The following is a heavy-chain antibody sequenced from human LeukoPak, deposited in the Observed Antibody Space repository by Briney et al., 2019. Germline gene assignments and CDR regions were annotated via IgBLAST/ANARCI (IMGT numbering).Heavy chain of an antibody. V-gene: IGHV3-7*01. CDR1: GFTLSSYW. Sequence: GGSLRLSCAASGFTLSSYWMSWVRQAPGKGLGWVANIKEGGSERSYVDSVKGRFTISRDNAKNSLYLQMNSLRAEDTAVYYCASEWFTHWGQGTLVTVSS. D-gene: IGHD3-10*01. CDR2: IKEGGSER. CDR3: ASEWFTH. J-gene: IGHJ4*02.